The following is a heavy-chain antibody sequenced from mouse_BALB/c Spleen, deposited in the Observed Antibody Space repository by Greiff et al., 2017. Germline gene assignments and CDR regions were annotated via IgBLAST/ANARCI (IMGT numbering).Heavy chain of an antibody. V-gene: IGHV14-4*02. J-gene: IGHJ4*01. D-gene: IGHD2-1*01. Sequence: EVQLQQSGAELVRSGASVKLSCTASGFNIKDYYMHWVKQRHEQGLEWIGWIDPENGDTEYAPKFQGKATMTADTSSNTAYLQLSSLTSEDTAVYYCKLYYGNYDYAMDYWGQGTSVTVSS. CDR2: IDPENGDT. CDR1: GFNIKDYY. CDR3: KLYYGNYDYAMDY.